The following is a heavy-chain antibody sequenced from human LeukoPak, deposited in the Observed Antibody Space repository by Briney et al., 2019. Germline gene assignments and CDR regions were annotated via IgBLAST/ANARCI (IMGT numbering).Heavy chain of an antibody. Sequence: SETLSLTCAVYGGSFSGYYWSWIRQPPGKGLEWIGYIYYSGSTYYNPSLKSRVTISVDTSKNQFSLNLTSVAAADTAVYFCARDLRSDAFDIWGQGTMVTVPS. CDR2: IYYSGST. CDR1: GGSFSGYY. J-gene: IGHJ3*02. CDR3: ARDLRSDAFDI. D-gene: IGHD4-17*01. V-gene: IGHV4-34*11.